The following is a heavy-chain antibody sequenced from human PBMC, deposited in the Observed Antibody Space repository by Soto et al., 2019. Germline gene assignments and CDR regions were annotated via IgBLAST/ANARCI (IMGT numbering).Heavy chain of an antibody. CDR1: GFTFSSYE. CDR3: ARDVTIFGVPYYYYGMDV. CDR2: ISSSGSTI. Sequence: EVQLVESGGGLVQPGGSLRLSCAASGFTFSSYEMNWVRQAPGKGLEWVSYISSSGSTIYYADSVKGRFTISRDNAKNSLYLQMNSLRAEDTAVYYCARDVTIFGVPYYYYGMDVCGQGTTVTVSS. J-gene: IGHJ6*02. D-gene: IGHD3-3*01. V-gene: IGHV3-48*03.